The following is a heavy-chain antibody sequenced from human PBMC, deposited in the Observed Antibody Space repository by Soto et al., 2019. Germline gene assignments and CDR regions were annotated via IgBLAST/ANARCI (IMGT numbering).Heavy chain of an antibody. Sequence: GRSLRLSCAASGFSLDDHGMHWVRQAPGKGLEWVSGISWNSGSIGYADSVKGRFTISRDNAKNSLYLQMNSLRAEDTALYYCAKVGSSGYFYWYFDLWGRGTLVTVSS. CDR3: AKVGSSGYFYWYFDL. CDR1: GFSLDDHG. J-gene: IGHJ2*01. D-gene: IGHD3-22*01. CDR2: ISWNSGSI. V-gene: IGHV3-9*01.